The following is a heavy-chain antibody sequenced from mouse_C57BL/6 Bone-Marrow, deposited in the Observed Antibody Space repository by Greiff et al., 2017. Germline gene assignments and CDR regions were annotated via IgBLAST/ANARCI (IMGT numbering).Heavy chain of an antibody. CDR3: TGRAWFAY. J-gene: IGHJ3*01. CDR1: GFTFSNYW. V-gene: IGHV6-3*01. CDR2: IRLKSDNYAT. Sequence: EVQLQESGGGLVQPGGSMKLSCVASGFTFSNYWMNWVRQSPEKGLEWVAQIRLKSDNYATHYAESVKGRFTISSDDSKSSVYLQMNNLRAEDTGIYYCTGRAWFAYWGQGTLVTGSA.